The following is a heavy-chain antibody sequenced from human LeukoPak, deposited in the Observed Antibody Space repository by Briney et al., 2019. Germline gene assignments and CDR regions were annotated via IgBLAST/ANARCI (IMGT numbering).Heavy chain of an antibody. V-gene: IGHV4-39*07. CDR1: GGSISSSSYY. CDR2: IYYSGST. D-gene: IGHD3-22*01. J-gene: IGHJ4*02. Sequence: SETLSLTCTVSGGSISSSSYYWGWIRQPPGKGLEWIGSIYYSGSTYYNPSLKSRVTISVDTSKNQFSLKLSSVTAADTAVYYCAREGSGYYRPLGYFDYWGQGTLVTVSS. CDR3: AREGSGYYRPLGYFDY.